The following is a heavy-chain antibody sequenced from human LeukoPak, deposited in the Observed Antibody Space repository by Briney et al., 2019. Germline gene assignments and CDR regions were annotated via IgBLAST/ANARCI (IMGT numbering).Heavy chain of an antibody. CDR2: FDPEDGET. D-gene: IGHD3-9*01. J-gene: IGHJ4*02. V-gene: IGHV1-24*01. CDR3: ATMGSNYDILTGYFDY. Sequence: ASVKVSCKVSGYTLTELSMHWVRQAPGKGLEWMGGFDPEDGETIYAQKFQGRVTMTEDTSTGTAYMELSSLRSEDTAVYYCATMGSNYDILTGYFDYWGQGTLVTVSS. CDR1: GYTLTELS.